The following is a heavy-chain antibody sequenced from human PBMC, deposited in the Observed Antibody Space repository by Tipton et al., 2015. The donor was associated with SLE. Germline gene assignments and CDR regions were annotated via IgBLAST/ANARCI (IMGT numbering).Heavy chain of an antibody. CDR1: GGSISSRTSY. V-gene: IGHV4-39*07. J-gene: IGHJ2*01. Sequence: TLSLTCTVSGGSISSRTSYWGWIRQPPGKGLEWIGSISYSGSTYYNPSLKSRVTISVDTSKNRFSLQLSSVTAADTAVYYCARRDCINGVCYTGSWYFDLLGRGTLVTVSS. CDR2: ISYSGST. D-gene: IGHD2-8*01. CDR3: ARRDCINGVCYTGSWYFDL.